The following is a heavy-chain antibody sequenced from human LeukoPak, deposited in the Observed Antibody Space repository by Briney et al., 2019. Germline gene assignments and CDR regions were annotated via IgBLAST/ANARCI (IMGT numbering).Heavy chain of an antibody. CDR2: IYYSGST. V-gene: IGHV4-39*01. CDR3: TSHVQGFLEWSDNWFDL. D-gene: IGHD3-3*01. J-gene: IGHJ5*02. Sequence: SSETLSLTCTVSGGSISSSSYYWGWIRQPQGKGLEWIGSIYYSGSTYYNPSLKSRFTISVDTSKNTFSLKLSSMTAAAPAVYCYTSHVQGFLEWSDNWFDLGGQETLVTVSS. CDR1: GGSISSSSYY.